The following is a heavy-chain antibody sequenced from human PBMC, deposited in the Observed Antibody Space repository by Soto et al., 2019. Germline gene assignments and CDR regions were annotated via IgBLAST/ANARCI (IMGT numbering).Heavy chain of an antibody. CDR2: INHSGST. CDR3: ARGVGIYDYIWGSYRYTRGYFDY. CDR1: GGSFSGYY. V-gene: IGHV4-34*01. J-gene: IGHJ4*02. D-gene: IGHD3-16*02. Sequence: SETLSLTCAVYGGSFSGYYWSWIRQPPGKGLEWIGEINHSGSTNYNPSLKSQVTISVDTSKNQFSLKLSSVTAADTAVYYCARGVGIYDYIWGSYRYTRGYFDYWGQGTLVTVSS.